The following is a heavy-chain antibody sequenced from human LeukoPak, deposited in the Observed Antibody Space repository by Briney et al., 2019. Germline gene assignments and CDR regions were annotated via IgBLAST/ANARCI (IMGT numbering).Heavy chain of an antibody. CDR2: ISGSGGDT. CDR1: GFTFSSYA. CDR3: AKDPWGSRGYFDY. V-gene: IGHV3-23*01. Sequence: GGSLSLSCAASGFTFSSYAMIWVRQAPGKGLEWVSAISGSGGDTYYADSVKGRFTIFKDNSKNTVYLRMNSLRAEDTAVYYCAKDPWGSRGYFDYWGQGTLVTVSS. D-gene: IGHD7-27*01. J-gene: IGHJ4*02.